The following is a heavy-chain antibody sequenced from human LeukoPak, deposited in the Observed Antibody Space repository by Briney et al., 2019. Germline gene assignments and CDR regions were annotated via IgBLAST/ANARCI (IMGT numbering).Heavy chain of an antibody. CDR1: GFTVSSNY. D-gene: IGHD6-13*01. J-gene: IGHJ5*02. CDR3: ARETGYSSSQHWFDP. CDR2: IYSGGST. V-gene: IGHV3-66*01. Sequence: PGGSLRLSCAASGFTVSSNYMSWVRQAPGKGLEWVSVIYSGGSTYYADSVKGRFTISRDNSKNTLYLQMNSLRAEDTAVYYCARETGYSSSQHWFDPWGQGTLVTVSS.